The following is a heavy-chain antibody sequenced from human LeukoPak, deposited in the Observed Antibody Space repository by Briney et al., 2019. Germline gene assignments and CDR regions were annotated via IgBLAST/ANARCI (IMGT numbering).Heavy chain of an antibody. CDR2: MYHSGTT. Sequence: SETLSLTCAVSGGSSSSGGYSWSWIRQPPGKGLEWIGYMYHSGTTHYNPSLKSRVTISVDRSKNQSSLKLSSVTAADAAVYYGVRGYYYDSSGYWVRAFDIWGQGTMVTVSS. V-gene: IGHV4-30-2*01. CDR1: GGSSSSGGYS. D-gene: IGHD3-22*01. J-gene: IGHJ3*02. CDR3: VRGYYYDSSGYWVRAFDI.